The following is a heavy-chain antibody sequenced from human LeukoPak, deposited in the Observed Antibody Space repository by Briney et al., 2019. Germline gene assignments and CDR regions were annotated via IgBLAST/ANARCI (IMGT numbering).Heavy chain of an antibody. Sequence: GGSLRLSCAASGFTFSTYSMNWVRQAPGKGLEWVSSINRGSSYIYHADSVKGRFTISRDNAKNSLYLQMNSLRAEDTAVYYCARDRESVVPAYDSWGQGTLVTVSS. J-gene: IGHJ5*01. CDR1: GFTFSTYS. D-gene: IGHD2-2*01. CDR2: INRGSSYI. CDR3: ARDRESVVPAYDS. V-gene: IGHV3-21*01.